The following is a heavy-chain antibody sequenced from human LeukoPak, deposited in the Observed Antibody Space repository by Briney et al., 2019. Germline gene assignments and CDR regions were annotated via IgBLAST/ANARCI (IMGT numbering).Heavy chain of an antibody. V-gene: IGHV3-23*01. D-gene: IGHD3-16*01. CDR2: IIDSGEST. CDR3: AKLGGQELHNYYVAV. Sequence: GGSLRLSCAASGFTFSTYALHWVRQAPGKGLEWVSGIIDSGESTYYANFAKGRFTISRDNSNNTLYLQMNSLRAEDTAVYYCAKLGGQELHNYYVAVCGKGTTVAVSS. J-gene: IGHJ6*03. CDR1: GFTFSTYA.